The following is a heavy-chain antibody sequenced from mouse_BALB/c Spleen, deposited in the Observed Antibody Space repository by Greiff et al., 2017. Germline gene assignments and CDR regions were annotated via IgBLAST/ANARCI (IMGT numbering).Heavy chain of an antibody. Sequence: VKLMESGPDLVAPSQSLSITCTVSGFSLTSYGVHWVRQPPGKGLEWLVVIWSDGSTTYNSALKSRLSISKDNSKSQVFLKMNSLQTDDTAMYYCARPNWDYYAMDYWGQGTSVTVSS. CDR3: ARPNWDYYAMDY. J-gene: IGHJ4*01. CDR2: IWSDGST. V-gene: IGHV2-6-2*01. D-gene: IGHD4-1*01. CDR1: GFSLTSYG.